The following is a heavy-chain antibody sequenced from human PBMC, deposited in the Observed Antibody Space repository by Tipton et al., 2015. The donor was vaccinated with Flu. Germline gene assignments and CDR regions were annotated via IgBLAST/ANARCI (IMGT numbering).Heavy chain of an antibody. CDR3: ASLAVAGTPSPYLPGY. J-gene: IGHJ4*02. Sequence: TLSLTCTVSGGSLSSSSYYWGWIRQPPGKGLEWIGSIYYSGSTYYNPSLKSRVTISVDTSKNQFSLKLSSVTAADTAVYYCASLAVAGTPSPYLPGYWGQGTLVTVSS. V-gene: IGHV4-39*01. D-gene: IGHD6-19*01. CDR1: GGSLSSSSYY. CDR2: IYYSGST.